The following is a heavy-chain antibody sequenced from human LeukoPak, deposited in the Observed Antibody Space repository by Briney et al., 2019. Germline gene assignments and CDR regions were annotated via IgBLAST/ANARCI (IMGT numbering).Heavy chain of an antibody. CDR2: INHSGST. J-gene: IGHJ4*02. Sequence: PSETLSLTCAVYGGSFSGYYWSWIRQPPGKGLEWIGEINHSGSTNYNPSLKSRVTISVDTSKNQFSLKLSSVTAADTAVYYCARFYDFWSGYYPFDYWGQGTLVTVFS. CDR1: GGSFSGYY. V-gene: IGHV4-34*01. D-gene: IGHD3-3*01. CDR3: ARFYDFWSGYYPFDY.